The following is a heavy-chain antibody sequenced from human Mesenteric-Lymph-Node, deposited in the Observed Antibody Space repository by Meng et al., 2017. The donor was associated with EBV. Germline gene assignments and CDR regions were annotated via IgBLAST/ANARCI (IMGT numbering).Heavy chain of an antibody. CDR2: ISSDGSST. CDR3: AREGSAYDFDY. D-gene: IGHD3-16*01. V-gene: IGHV3-74*01. Sequence: LLVASGGGLVRPGGSLRLSCAASGFTFSSYWMHWVRQAPGEGLVWVSRISSDGSSTRYADSVKGRLTISRDNAKDTLYVQMNSLRAEDTAVYYCAREGSAYDFDYWGQGTLVTVSS. J-gene: IGHJ4*02. CDR1: GFTFSSYW.